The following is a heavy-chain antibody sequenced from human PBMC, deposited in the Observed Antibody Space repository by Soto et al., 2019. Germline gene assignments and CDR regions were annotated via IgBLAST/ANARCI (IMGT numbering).Heavy chain of an antibody. Sequence: QITLKESGPTLVKPTQTLTLTCSFSGFSLSTGGVAVNWIRQSPGKAPEWLALIYWDGDKRYRPSLKNRLAITKDTSKNQVVLSMTDMDPVVTAIYYCAHRLITGAGTSFDFWGQGTLVTVSS. V-gene: IGHV2-5*02. J-gene: IGHJ4*02. CDR3: AHRLITGAGTSFDF. CDR2: IYWDGDK. D-gene: IGHD6-13*01. CDR1: GFSLSTGGVA.